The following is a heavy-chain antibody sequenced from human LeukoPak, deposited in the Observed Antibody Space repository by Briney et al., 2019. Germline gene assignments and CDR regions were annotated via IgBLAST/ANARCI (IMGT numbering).Heavy chain of an antibody. CDR2: IYYSGST. V-gene: IGHV4-39*01. J-gene: IGHJ4*02. CDR1: GGSISSSSYY. CDR3: ARRYQQLVSSPFDY. Sequence: PSETLSLTCTVSGGSISSSSYYWGWIRQPPGKGLEWIGSIYYSGSTYYNPSLKSRVTISVDTSKNQFSLKLSSVTAADTAVYYCARRYQQLVSSPFDYWGQGTLVTVSS. D-gene: IGHD6-13*01.